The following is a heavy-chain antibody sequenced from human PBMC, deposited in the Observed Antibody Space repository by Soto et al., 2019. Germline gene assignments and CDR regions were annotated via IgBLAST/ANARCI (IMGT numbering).Heavy chain of an antibody. CDR1: GGSFSSINYC. CDR2: ICYSGTT. CDR3: TLRYEVTSYYITH. Sequence: SETLSLTCAVSGGSFSSINYCWGWIRQPPGEGLEWIATICYSGTTYFNPSLKSRVTTSVDTSKSQFSLKLSSVTAADTAVYFCTLRYEVTSYYITHCGRGTLVTVSS. J-gene: IGHJ1*01. V-gene: IGHV4-39*01. D-gene: IGHD5-12*01.